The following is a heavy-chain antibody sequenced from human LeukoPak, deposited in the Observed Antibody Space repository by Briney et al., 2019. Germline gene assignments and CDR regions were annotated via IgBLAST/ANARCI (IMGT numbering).Heavy chain of an antibody. J-gene: IGHJ4*02. V-gene: IGHV4-4*02. CDR3: ARDRVGIVPAGFDY. Sequence: PSGTRSLTCAVSGGSISSSNWWSWVRQPPGKGLEWIGEIYHSGSTNYNPSLKSRVTISVDKSKNQFSLKLSSVTAADTAVYYCARDRVGIVPAGFDYWGQGTLVTVSS. CDR2: IYHSGST. CDR1: GGSISSSNW. D-gene: IGHD2-2*01.